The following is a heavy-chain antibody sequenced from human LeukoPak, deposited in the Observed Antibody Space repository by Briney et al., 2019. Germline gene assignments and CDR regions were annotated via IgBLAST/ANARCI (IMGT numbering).Heavy chain of an antibody. D-gene: IGHD5-24*01. V-gene: IGHV4-34*01. CDR1: GGSFSGYY. CDR2: INHSGGT. J-gene: IGHJ4*02. CDR3: ARGRSTGGWLHYYFDY. Sequence: SSETLSLTCAVYGGSFSGYYWSWIRQPPGKGLEWIGEINHSGGTNYNPSLKSRVTISVDTSKNQFYLKLSSVTAADTAVYYCARGRSTGGWLHYYFDYWGQGTLVTVSS.